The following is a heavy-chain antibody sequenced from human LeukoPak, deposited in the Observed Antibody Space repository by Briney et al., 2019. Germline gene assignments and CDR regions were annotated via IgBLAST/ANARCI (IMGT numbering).Heavy chain of an antibody. CDR1: GFTVSSNY. V-gene: IGHV3-66*01. CDR2: ISSGDST. Sequence: GSLRLSCAASGFTVSSNYMSWVRQAPGKGLEWVSLISSGDSTYYADSVKGRFTISRDKSKNTLYLQMNSLRADDTAVYYCARDYGENIDYWGEGTLVTVSS. D-gene: IGHD4-17*01. J-gene: IGHJ4*02. CDR3: ARDYGENIDY.